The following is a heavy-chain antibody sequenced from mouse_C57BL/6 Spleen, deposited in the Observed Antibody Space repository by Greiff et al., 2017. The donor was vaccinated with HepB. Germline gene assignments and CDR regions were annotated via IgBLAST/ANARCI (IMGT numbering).Heavy chain of an antibody. CDR1: GYSITSDY. J-gene: IGHJ1*03. CDR2: ISYSGST. Sequence: VQLKESGPGLAKPSQSLSLTCSVTGYSITSDYWNWIRQFPGNNLEYMGYISYSGSTYYNPSLKSRISIPRDTSKNQYYLQLNSVTTEDTATYYCARGTTVAYFDVWGTGTTVTVSS. CDR3: ARGTTVAYFDV. D-gene: IGHD1-1*01. V-gene: IGHV3-8*01.